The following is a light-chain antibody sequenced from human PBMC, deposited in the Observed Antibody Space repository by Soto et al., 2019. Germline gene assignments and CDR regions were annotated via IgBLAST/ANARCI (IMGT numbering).Light chain of an antibody. CDR3: QQYGGSPQT. CDR2: VAS. Sequence: EIVLTQSPGTLSLSPGERATLSCRASQSVSNYLAWYQQKPGQAPRLLIYVASSRATGIPDRFSGSGSGTDFTLTISRLEPEDFAVYYCQQYGGSPQTFGQGIKVEIK. V-gene: IGKV3-20*01. CDR1: QSVSNY. J-gene: IGKJ1*01.